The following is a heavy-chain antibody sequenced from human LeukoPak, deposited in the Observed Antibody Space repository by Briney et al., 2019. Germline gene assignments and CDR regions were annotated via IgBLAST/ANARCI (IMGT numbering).Heavy chain of an antibody. J-gene: IGHJ4*02. CDR3: ARPYDSNRDHSGYGY. V-gene: IGHV3-7*02. D-gene: IGHD5-12*01. CDR2: INQDGSEK. CDR1: GFTFSNYW. Sequence: GGSLRLSCATSGFTFSNYWMSWVRQAPGKGLEWVANINQDGSEKYYVDSVRGRFTISRDNAKNSLYLQMNSLRAEDTAVYYCARPYDSNRDHSGYGYWGRGTLVTVSS.